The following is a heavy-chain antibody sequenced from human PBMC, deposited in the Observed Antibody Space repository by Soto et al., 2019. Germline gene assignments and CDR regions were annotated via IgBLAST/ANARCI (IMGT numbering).Heavy chain of an antibody. D-gene: IGHD2-2*01. V-gene: IGHV5-10-1*01. CDR2: IDPSDSYT. Sequence: GESLKISCKGSGYSFTSYWISWVRQMPGKGLEWMGRIDPSDSYTNYSPSFQGHVTISADKSISTAYLQWSSLKASDTAMYYCARHARDIVVVPAARYYYYMDVWGKGTTVTVSS. CDR3: ARHARDIVVVPAARYYYYMDV. J-gene: IGHJ6*03. CDR1: GYSFTSYW.